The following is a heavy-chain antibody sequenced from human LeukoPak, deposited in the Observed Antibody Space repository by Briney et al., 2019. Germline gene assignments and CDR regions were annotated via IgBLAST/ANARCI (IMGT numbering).Heavy chain of an antibody. CDR2: INPSGGST. J-gene: IGHJ4*02. V-gene: IGHV1-46*01. CDR3: ARDEVYYDSSGYFDY. D-gene: IGHD3-22*01. Sequence: ASVKVSCKASGYTFTSYYMHWVRQAPGQGLEWMGIINPSGGSTSYAQKFQGGVTMTRDTSTSTVYMELSSLRSEDTAVYYCARDEVYYDSSGYFDYWGQGTLVTVSS. CDR1: GYTFTSYY.